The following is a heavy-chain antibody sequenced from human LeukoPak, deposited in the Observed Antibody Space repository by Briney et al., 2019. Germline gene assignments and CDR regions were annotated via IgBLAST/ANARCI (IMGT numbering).Heavy chain of an antibody. V-gene: IGHV1-18*01. D-gene: IGHD2-15*01. CDR3: ARVYRPGLVADGFDY. Sequence: ASVTVSCKASGYTFTSFGISWVRQAPGQGLEWMGWISAYNGNTNYTQKLQGRVTMTTDTSTSTAYMELRSLRSDDTAVYYCARVYRPGLVADGFDYWGQGTLVTVSS. CDR2: ISAYNGNT. CDR1: GYTFTSFG. J-gene: IGHJ4*02.